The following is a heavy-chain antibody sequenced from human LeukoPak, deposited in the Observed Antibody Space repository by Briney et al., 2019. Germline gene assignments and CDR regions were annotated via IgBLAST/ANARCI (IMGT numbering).Heavy chain of an antibody. CDR3: ARASSRGELFPFDY. CDR2: IYYSGST. D-gene: IGHD3-10*01. V-gene: IGHV4-59*01. CDR1: NSSISSYY. J-gene: IGHJ4*02. Sequence: SETLSLTCTVSNSSISSYYWSWIRQPPGEGLEWIGYIYYSGSTNYNPSLKSRVTISVDTSKNQFSLKLSSVTAADTAVYYCARASSRGELFPFDYWGQGTLVTVSS.